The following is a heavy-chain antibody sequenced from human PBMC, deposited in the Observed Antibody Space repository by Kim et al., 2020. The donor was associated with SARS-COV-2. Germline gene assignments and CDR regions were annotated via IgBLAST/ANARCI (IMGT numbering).Heavy chain of an antibody. CDR3: ARDHHVHAAGVEW. V-gene: IGHV3-33*01. CDR1: GFTFSNYA. Sequence: GGSLRLSCAASGFTFSNYAMHWVRQSPDKGLQWVAVIWYDGSNKDYTESVKGRFTISRDNSKNSLFLQMDSLRAEDTAVYYCARDHHVHAAGVEWWGQGIQVTVSS. D-gene: IGHD6-13*01. J-gene: IGHJ4*02. CDR2: IWYDGSNK.